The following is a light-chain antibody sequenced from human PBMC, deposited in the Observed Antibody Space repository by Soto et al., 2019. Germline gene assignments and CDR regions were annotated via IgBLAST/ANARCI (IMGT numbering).Light chain of an antibody. J-gene: IGKJ1*01. CDR3: QHYNSYSEA. V-gene: IGKV1-5*03. Sequence: DIQMTQSPSTLSGSVGDRVTITCRASQTISSWLAWYQQKTGKPPKLLIYKASTLKSGVPSRFSGSGSGTEFTLTISRLQPDDFETYYCQHYNSYSEAFGQGTKVDIK. CDR1: QTISSW. CDR2: KAS.